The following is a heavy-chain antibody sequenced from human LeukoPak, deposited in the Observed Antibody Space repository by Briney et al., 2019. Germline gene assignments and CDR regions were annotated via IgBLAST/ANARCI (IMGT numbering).Heavy chain of an antibody. V-gene: IGHV7-4-1*02. CDR1: GYTFTSYA. Sequence: GASVKVSCKASGYTFTSYAMNWVRQAPGQGLEWMGWINTNTGNPTYAQGFTGRFVFSLDTSVSTAYLQISSLKAEDTAVYYCARDTFMMVRGSFDPWGQGTLVTVSS. CDR3: ARDTFMMVRGSFDP. J-gene: IGHJ5*02. D-gene: IGHD3-10*01. CDR2: INTNTGNP.